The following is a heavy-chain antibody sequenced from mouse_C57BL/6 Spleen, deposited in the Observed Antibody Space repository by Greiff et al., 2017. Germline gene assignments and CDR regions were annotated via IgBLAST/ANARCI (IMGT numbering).Heavy chain of an antibody. Sequence: QVQLQQPGTELVKPGASVKLSCKASGYTFTSYWMHWVKQRPGQGLEWIGNINPSNGGTNYNEKFKSKATLTVDKSSSTAYMPLSSLTSEDSAVYCCARPVGDDDYFDYWGQGTTLTVSS. CDR1: GYTFTSYW. V-gene: IGHV1-53*01. CDR2: INPSNGGT. J-gene: IGHJ2*01. D-gene: IGHD2-2*01. CDR3: ARPVGDDDYFDY.